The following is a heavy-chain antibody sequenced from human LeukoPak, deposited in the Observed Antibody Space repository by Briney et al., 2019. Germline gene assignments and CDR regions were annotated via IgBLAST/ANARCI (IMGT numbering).Heavy chain of an antibody. Sequence: SETLSLTCTVSGGSISSYFWSWIRQPAGKGLGWIGRMYTSGSTNYNPSLKSRVTMSADTSKNQFSLKMSSVTAADTAVYYCAGSGYSYGNSFDYWGQGTLVTVSS. CDR3: AGSGYSYGNSFDY. V-gene: IGHV4-4*07. D-gene: IGHD5-18*01. CDR1: GGSISSYF. J-gene: IGHJ4*02. CDR2: MYTSGST.